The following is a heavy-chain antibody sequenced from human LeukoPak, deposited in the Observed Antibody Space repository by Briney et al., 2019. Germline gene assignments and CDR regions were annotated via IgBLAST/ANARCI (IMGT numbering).Heavy chain of an antibody. V-gene: IGHV1-69*04. CDR2: IIPIFGIA. D-gene: IGHD3-10*01. CDR3: ARGASAVRGVTFYYGMDV. CDR1: GGTFSSYA. J-gene: IGHJ6*04. Sequence: SVKVSCKASGGTFSSYAISWVRQAPGQGLEWMGRIIPIFGIANCAQKFQGRVTITADKSTSTAYMELSSLRSEDTAVYYCARGASAVRGVTFYYGMDVWGKGTTVTVSS.